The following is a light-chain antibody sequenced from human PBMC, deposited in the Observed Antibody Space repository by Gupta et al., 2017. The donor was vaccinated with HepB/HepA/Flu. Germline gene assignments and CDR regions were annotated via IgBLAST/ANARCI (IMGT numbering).Light chain of an antibody. V-gene: IGLV2-8*01. CDR1: SSDVGGYNY. J-gene: IGLJ2*01. CDR2: EVN. Sequence: QSALTQPPSASGSPGQSVTLSCTGTSSDVGGYNYVSWYQQHPGKAPKLMIYEVNQRPSGVPDRCSGSKSGNTASRTVSGLQAEDEADYYCDSYAGSNNFRIFGGGTKLTVL. CDR3: DSYAGSNNFRI.